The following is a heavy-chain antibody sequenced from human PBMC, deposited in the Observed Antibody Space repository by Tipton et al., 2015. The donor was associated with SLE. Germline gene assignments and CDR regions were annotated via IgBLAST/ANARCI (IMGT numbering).Heavy chain of an antibody. Sequence: TLSLTCTVSGGSISSYYWSWTRQPPGKGLEWIGYIYYSGSTNYNPSLKSRVTISVDTSKNQFSLKLSSVTAADTAVYYCARDREFNWAGGWYFDLWGRGTLVTVSS. CDR2: IYYSGST. J-gene: IGHJ2*01. D-gene: IGHD3-16*01. CDR3: ARDREFNWAGGWYFDL. CDR1: GGSISSYY. V-gene: IGHV4-59*01.